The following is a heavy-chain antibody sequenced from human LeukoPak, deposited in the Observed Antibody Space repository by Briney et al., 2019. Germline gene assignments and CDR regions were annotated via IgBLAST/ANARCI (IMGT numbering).Heavy chain of an antibody. CDR2: ISSSSSYI. V-gene: IGHV3-21*01. CDR1: GFTFSSYS. Sequence: GGSLRLFCAASGFTFSSYSMNWVRQAPGKGLEWVSSISSSSSYIYYADSVKGRFTISRDNAKNSLYLQMNGLRAEDTAVYYCARDLSGSYNPIAFDIWGQGTMVTVSS. D-gene: IGHD1-26*01. CDR3: ARDLSGSYNPIAFDI. J-gene: IGHJ3*02.